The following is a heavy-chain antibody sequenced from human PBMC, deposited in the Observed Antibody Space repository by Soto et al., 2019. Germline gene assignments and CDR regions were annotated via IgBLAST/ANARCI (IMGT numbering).Heavy chain of an antibody. CDR2: INHSGST. CDR1: GGSFSGYY. CDR3: ARGRERITIFGVVIMNYNWSDP. Sequence: PSETLSLTCAVYGGSFSGYYWSWIRQPPGKGLEWIGEINHSGSTNYNPSLKSRVTISVDTSKNQFSLKLSSVTAADTAVYYCARGRERITIFGVVIMNYNWSDPWGQGTLVTVSS. D-gene: IGHD3-3*01. V-gene: IGHV4-34*01. J-gene: IGHJ5*02.